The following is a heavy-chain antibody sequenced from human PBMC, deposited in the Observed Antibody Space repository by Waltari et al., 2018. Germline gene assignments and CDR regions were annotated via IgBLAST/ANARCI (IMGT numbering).Heavy chain of an antibody. J-gene: IGHJ5*02. CDR1: GYSFPTYG. D-gene: IGHD3-3*01. CDR2: ISPYNGDA. Sequence: QAHLVQSGAEVKKPGASVKVSCKASGYSFPTYGITWVRQAPGQGLEWMGWISPYNGDAYYAESLQGRLTMTTDPSTSTAYLELRSLKSDETAVFYCARTRWPQRFLDTWGQGTLVTISS. V-gene: IGHV1-18*01. CDR3: ARTRWPQRFLDT.